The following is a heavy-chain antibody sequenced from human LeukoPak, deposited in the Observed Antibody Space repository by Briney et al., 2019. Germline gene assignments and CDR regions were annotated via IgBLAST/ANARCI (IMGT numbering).Heavy chain of an antibody. CDR1: GFTFSSYA. CDR2: ISYDGSNK. D-gene: IGHD3-3*01. Sequence: GGSLRLSCAASGFTFSSYAMHWVRQAPGKGLEWVAVISYDGSNKYYADSVKGRFTISRDNSKNTLYLQMNSLRAEDTAVYYCAREGATVTYYDYYFDYWGQGTLVTVSS. CDR3: AREGATVTYYDYYFDY. V-gene: IGHV3-30-3*01. J-gene: IGHJ4*02.